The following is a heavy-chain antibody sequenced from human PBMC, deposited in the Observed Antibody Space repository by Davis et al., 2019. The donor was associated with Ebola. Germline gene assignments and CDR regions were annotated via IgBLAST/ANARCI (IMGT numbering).Heavy chain of an antibody. J-gene: IGHJ4*02. CDR3: ARSSVQLERFDY. CDR1: GGSFSGYY. CDR2: INHSGST. D-gene: IGHD1-1*01. V-gene: IGHV4-34*01. Sequence: MPSETLSLTCAVYGGSFSGYYWSWIRQPPGKGLEWIGEINHSGSTNYNPSLKSRVTISVDKSKNQFSLKLSSVTAADTAVYYCARSSVQLERFDYWGQGTLVTVSS.